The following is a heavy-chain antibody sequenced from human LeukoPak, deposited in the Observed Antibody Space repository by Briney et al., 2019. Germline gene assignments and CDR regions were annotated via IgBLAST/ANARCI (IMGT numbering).Heavy chain of an antibody. CDR3: ARLRWFGEFDY. J-gene: IGHJ4*02. CDR1: GGSISSSSYY. CDR2: IYYSGST. D-gene: IGHD3-10*01. Sequence: SETLSLTCTVSGGSISSSSYYWGWIRQPPGKGLEWIVSIYYSGSTYYNPSLKSRVTISVDTSKNQFSLKLSSVTAADTAVYYCARLRWFGEFDYWGQGTLVTVSS. V-gene: IGHV4-39*01.